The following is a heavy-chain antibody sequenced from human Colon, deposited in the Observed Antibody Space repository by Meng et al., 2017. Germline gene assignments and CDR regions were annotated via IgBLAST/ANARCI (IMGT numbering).Heavy chain of an antibody. CDR2: VHYSGST. J-gene: IGHJ2*01. CDR3: AKPELGAGCGGYFDL. CDR1: AISISTYY. V-gene: IGHV4-59*13. D-gene: IGHD7-27*01. Sequence: SQTLSLTCTVAAISISTYYWNWIRQPPGNGLGWIGSVHYSGSTNYNPSLKTRAIISVDTSKNQFSLRMNSVTAADTAVYYCAKPELGAGCGGYFDLWGRGSMVTVSS.